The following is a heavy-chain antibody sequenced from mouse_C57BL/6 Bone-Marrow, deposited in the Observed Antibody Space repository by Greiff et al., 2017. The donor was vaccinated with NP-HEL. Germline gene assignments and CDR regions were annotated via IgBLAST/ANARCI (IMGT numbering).Heavy chain of an antibody. CDR1: GYTFTDYY. D-gene: IGHD1-1*01. V-gene: IGHV1-76*01. CDR2: IYPGSGNT. Sequence: QVQLKQSGAELVRPGASVKLSCKASGYTFTDYYINWVKQRPGQGLEWIARIYPGSGNTYYNEKFKGKATLTAEKSSSTAYMQLSSLTSEDSAVYFCARSITTDYFDYWGQGTTLTVSS. J-gene: IGHJ2*01. CDR3: ARSITTDYFDY.